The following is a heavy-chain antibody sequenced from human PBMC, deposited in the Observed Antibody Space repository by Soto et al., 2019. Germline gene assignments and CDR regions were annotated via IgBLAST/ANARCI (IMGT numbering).Heavy chain of an antibody. CDR2: ISSSSSYI. CDR3: ARDVLGIAVAGDAFDI. V-gene: IGHV3-21*01. J-gene: IGHJ3*02. D-gene: IGHD6-19*01. CDR1: GFTFSSYS. Sequence: GGSLRLSCAASGFTFSSYSMNWVHQAPGKGLEWVSSISSSSSYIYYADSVKGRFTISRDNAKNSLYLQMNSLRAEDTAVYYCARDVLGIAVAGDAFDIWGQGTMVTVSS.